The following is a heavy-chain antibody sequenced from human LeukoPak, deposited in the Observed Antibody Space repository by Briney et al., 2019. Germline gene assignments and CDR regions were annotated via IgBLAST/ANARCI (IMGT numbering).Heavy chain of an antibody. D-gene: IGHD3-16*02. J-gene: IGHJ4*02. CDR1: GFTFSDYC. CDR3: ARDLTFGGVIVTGYLDY. CDR2: ISSSSSYT. V-gene: IGHV3-11*06. Sequence: PGGSLRLSCAASGFTFSDYCMSWIRQAPGKGLEWVSYISSSSSYTNYADSVKGRFTISRDNAKNSLYLQMNSLRAEDTAVYYCARDLTFGGVIVTGYLDYWGQGTLVTVSS.